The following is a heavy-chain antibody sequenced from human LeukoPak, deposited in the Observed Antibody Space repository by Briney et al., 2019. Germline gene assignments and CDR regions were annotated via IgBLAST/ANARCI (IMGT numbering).Heavy chain of an antibody. D-gene: IGHD5-24*01. Sequence: GGSLRLSCAASGFTFSNYGMHWVRQAPGKGLEWVAVVWSDGTTKNYADSVKGRFTISRDNSKNTLYLQMKSLRAEDTAVYYCARGDGYNFFDYWGQGTLVTVSS. CDR1: GFTFSNYG. V-gene: IGHV3-33*01. CDR2: VWSDGTTK. J-gene: IGHJ4*02. CDR3: ARGDGYNFFDY.